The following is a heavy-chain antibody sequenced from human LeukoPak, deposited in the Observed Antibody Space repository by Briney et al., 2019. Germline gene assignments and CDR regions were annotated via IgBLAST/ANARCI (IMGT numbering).Heavy chain of an antibody. CDR2: ISWNSGSI. CDR1: GFTFDDYA. CDR3: AKDIGGGVVPAAIDY. D-gene: IGHD2-2*02. J-gene: IGHJ4*02. V-gene: IGHV3-9*03. Sequence: GGSLRLSCAASGFTFDDYAMHWVQQAPGKGLEWVSGISWNSGSIGYADSVKGRFTISRDNAKNSLYLQMNSLRAEDMALYYCAKDIGGGVVPAAIDYWGQGTLVTVSS.